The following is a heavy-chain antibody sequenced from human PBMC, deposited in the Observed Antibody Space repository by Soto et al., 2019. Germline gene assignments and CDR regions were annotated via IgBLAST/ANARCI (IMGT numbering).Heavy chain of an antibody. Sequence: LRLSCAASGFTFDDYTMHWVRQAPGKGLEWVSLISWDGGSTYYADSVKGRFTISRDNSKNSLYLQMNSLRTEDTALYYCAKDMSLYYDFWSGYQTLDAFDIWGQGTMVTVSS. J-gene: IGHJ3*02. CDR3: AKDMSLYYDFWSGYQTLDAFDI. CDR1: GFTFDDYT. CDR2: ISWDGGST. V-gene: IGHV3-43*01. D-gene: IGHD3-3*01.